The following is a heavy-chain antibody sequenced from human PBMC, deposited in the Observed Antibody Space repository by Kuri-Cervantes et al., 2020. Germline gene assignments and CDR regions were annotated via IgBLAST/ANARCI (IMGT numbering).Heavy chain of an antibody. V-gene: IGHV4-61*01. J-gene: IGHJ6*03. D-gene: IGHD6-6*01. CDR2: ISYTGST. Sequence: ESLKISCTVSGGSVSSGSYYWSWIRQPPGKGLEWVGYISYTGSTNYNPSLKSRVTISVDTSKNQFSLKLTSVTAADTAVYYCARDSKYSTSSGPDYYSYYYMDVWGKGTTVTVSS. CDR1: GGSVSSGSYY. CDR3: ARDSKYSTSSGPDYYSYYYMDV.